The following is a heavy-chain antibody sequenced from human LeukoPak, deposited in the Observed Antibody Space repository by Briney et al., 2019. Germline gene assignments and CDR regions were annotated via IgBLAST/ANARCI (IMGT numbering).Heavy chain of an antibody. J-gene: IGHJ4*02. Sequence: SQTLSLTCTVSGGSISSGGYYWSWIRQHPGKGLEWIGYIYYSGSTYYNPSLKSRVTISVDTSKNQFSLKLSSVTAADTAVYYCARLCEMGDTVTTLRGPSYYFDYWGQGTLVTVSS. CDR3: ARLCEMGDTVTTLRGPSYYFDY. CDR2: IYYSGST. V-gene: IGHV4-31*03. D-gene: IGHD4-17*01. CDR1: GGSISSGGYY.